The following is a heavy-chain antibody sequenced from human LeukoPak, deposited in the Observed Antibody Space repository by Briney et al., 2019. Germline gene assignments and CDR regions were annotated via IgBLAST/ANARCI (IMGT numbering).Heavy chain of an antibody. D-gene: IGHD3-10*01. J-gene: IGHJ4*02. CDR3: AGAGRGALDY. CDR2: ISYDGSNK. V-gene: IGHV3-30*03. Sequence: PGGSLRLSCAASGFTFSNYDMHWVRQAPGKGLEWVAVISYDGSNKYYADSVKGRFTISRDNSKNTLFLQMNSPRAEDTAVYYCAGAGRGALDYWGQGSLVTVSS. CDR1: GFTFSNYD.